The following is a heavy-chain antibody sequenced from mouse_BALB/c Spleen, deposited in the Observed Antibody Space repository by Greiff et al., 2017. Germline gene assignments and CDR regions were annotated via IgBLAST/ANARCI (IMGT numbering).Heavy chain of an antibody. CDR1: GYAFSSYW. J-gene: IGHJ3*01. D-gene: IGHD4-1*01. CDR2: IYPGDGDT. V-gene: IGHV1-80*01. Sequence: QVQLQQSGAELVRPGSSVKISCKASGYAFSSYWMNWVKQRPGQGLGWIGQIYPGDGDTNYNGKFKGKATLTADKSSSTAYMQLSSLTSEDSAVYFCARWEGSAYWGQGTLVTVPA. CDR3: ARWEGSAY.